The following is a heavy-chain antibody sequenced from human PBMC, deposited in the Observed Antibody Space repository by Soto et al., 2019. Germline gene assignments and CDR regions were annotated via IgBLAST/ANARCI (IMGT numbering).Heavy chain of an antibody. CDR1: GFTFSTYV. V-gene: IGHV3-30*14. CDR2: ISYDGSIK. D-gene: IGHD3-22*01. J-gene: IGHJ3*02. CDR3: TRMYYYDSSGPVGVAFDI. Sequence: QVQLEESGGGVVQSGRSLRLACAASGFTFSTYVVHWVRQAPGKGLEWVAVISYDGSIKCYADSVKGRFSISRDNSKNMVSLQMSSPRAEDTAVYYCTRMYYYDSSGPVGVAFDIWGQGTMVTVSS.